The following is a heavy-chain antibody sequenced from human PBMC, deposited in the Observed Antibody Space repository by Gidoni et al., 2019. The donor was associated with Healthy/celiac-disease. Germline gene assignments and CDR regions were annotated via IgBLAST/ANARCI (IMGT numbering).Heavy chain of an antibody. J-gene: IGHJ6*02. CDR3: ARDDPKEYYDSSGQDYYYYGMDV. CDR2: IRSSSSTI. V-gene: IGHV3-48*02. CDR1: GFTFSRYS. D-gene: IGHD3-22*01. Sequence: EVQLVESGGGLVQPGGSLRLSCAASGFTFSRYSMNWVRQAPGKGLEWVSYIRSSSSTIYYADSVKGRFTISRDNAKNSLYLQMNSLRDEDTAVYYCARDDPKEYYDSSGQDYYYYGMDVWGQGTTVTVSS.